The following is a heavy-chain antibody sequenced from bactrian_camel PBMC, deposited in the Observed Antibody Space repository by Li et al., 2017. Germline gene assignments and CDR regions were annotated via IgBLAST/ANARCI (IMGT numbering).Heavy chain of an antibody. D-gene: IGHD5*01. Sequence: VQLVESGGGSVQAGGSLRLSCTAFGYDYRTNCLAWFREVPGKEREGIASIEMAGRPNYAESVKGRFTISLDRAKKTLYLQMNSLKLDDTAMYYCAARYQGGFG. CDR1: GYDYRTNC. CDR2: IEMAGRP. V-gene: IGHV3S53*01.